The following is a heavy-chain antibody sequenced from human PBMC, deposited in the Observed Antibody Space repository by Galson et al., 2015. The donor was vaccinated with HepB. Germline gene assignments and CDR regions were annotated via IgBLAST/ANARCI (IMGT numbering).Heavy chain of an antibody. D-gene: IGHD1-1*01. V-gene: IGHV4-31*03. CDR2: IYYSGST. J-gene: IGHJ4*02. Sequence: LSLTCTVSGGSISSGGYYWSWIRQHPGKGLEWIGYIYYSGSTYYNPSLKSRVTISVDTSKNQFSLKLSSVTAADTAVYYCARSGRGTTRGPDSRAYFDYWGQGTLVTVSS. CDR3: ARSGRGTTRGPDSRAYFDY. CDR1: GGSISSGGYY.